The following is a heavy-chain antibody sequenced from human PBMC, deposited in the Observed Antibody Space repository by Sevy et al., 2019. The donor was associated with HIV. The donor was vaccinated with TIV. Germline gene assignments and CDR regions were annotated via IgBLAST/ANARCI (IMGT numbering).Heavy chain of an antibody. V-gene: IGHV4-30-4*01. CDR1: GGSISSGNYY. CDR3: ARDATEYTGSSVGFDP. CDR2: ISYTGNT. J-gene: IGHJ5*02. Sequence: SETLSLTCTVSGGSISSGNYYWHWIRQPPGKGLEWIGYISYTGNTYYNPSLKSPVTISVDTSNNQFSLRLTSVTAADTAVYYCARDATEYTGSSVGFDPWGQGTLVTVSS. D-gene: IGHD6-6*01.